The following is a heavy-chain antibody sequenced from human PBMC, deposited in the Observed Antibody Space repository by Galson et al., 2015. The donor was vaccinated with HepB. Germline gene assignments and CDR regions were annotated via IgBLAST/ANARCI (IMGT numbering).Heavy chain of an antibody. D-gene: IGHD4-17*01. CDR2: IKQDGSEK. V-gene: IGHV3-7*05. J-gene: IGHJ4*02. CDR3: ARSRYTTVPFDC. CDR1: GFSFSDYW. Sequence: SLRLSCAASGFSFSDYWMSWVRQAPGKGLEWVANIKQDGSEKYYVDSVKGRFTISRDNAKNSVYLQMNSLRAEDTAVYYCARSRYTTVPFDCWGQGTLVTVSS.